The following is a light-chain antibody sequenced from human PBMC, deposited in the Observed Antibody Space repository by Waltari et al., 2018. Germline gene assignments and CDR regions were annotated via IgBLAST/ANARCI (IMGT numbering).Light chain of an antibody. Sequence: QSALTQPPSASGSPGQSVTTSCTGTSRYVRAYNALSWYQQHPGKAPKLMIYEVSKRPSGVPARFSGSKSGNTASLTVSGLQAEDEADYYCSSYAGSNNSVVFGGGTKLTVL. J-gene: IGLJ2*01. CDR2: EVS. CDR1: SRYVRAYNA. CDR3: SSYAGSNNSVV. V-gene: IGLV2-8*01.